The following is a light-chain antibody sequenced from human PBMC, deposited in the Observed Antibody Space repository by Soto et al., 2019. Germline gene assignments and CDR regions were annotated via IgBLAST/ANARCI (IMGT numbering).Light chain of an antibody. CDR1: TSNIGSNH. Sequence: QAVVTQPPSASGTPGQRVTISCSGSTSNIGSNHLYWFQQLPGTAPKLLIFRGTQRSSGVSDRFSGFKSGTSASLAISGLRSEDEADYYCAAWDDTLSGVVFGGGTKLTVL. J-gene: IGLJ2*01. CDR2: RGT. V-gene: IGLV1-47*01. CDR3: AAWDDTLSGVV.